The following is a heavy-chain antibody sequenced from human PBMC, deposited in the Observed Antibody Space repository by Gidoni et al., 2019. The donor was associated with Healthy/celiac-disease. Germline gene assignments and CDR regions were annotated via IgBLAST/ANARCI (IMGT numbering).Heavy chain of an antibody. D-gene: IGHD6-13*01. Sequence: QVQLVQSGAEVKKPGSSVKVSCKASGGTFSSYAISWVRQAPGQGLEWMGRIIPILGIANYAQKFQGRVTITADKSTSTAYMELSSLRSEDTAVYYCAGTGYSSSWYGDAFDIWGQGTMVTVSS. V-gene: IGHV1-69*04. CDR3: AGTGYSSSWYGDAFDI. CDR1: GGTFSSYA. CDR2: IIPILGIA. J-gene: IGHJ3*02.